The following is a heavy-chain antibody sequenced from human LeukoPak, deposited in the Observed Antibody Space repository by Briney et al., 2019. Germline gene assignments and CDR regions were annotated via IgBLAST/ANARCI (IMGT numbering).Heavy chain of an antibody. Sequence: SETLSLTCSVSGVSITSYHWSWIRQPAGKGLEWIGRSRINAGTNYNPSLKSRVTLSTDTSKNQFSLKLTSVTAADTAVYFCARDGLYNFGYSYFDNWGQGILVTVFS. CDR1: GVSITSYH. V-gene: IGHV4-4*07. J-gene: IGHJ4*02. D-gene: IGHD3-22*01. CDR3: ARDGLYNFGYSYFDN. CDR2: SRINAGT.